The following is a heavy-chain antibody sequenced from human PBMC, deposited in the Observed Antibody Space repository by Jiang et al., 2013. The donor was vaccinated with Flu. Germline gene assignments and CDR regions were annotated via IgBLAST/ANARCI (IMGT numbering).Heavy chain of an antibody. CDR3: ARDGNVGSGWYSSFDY. Sequence: QLVESGGGVVQPGRSLRLSCAASGFTFSSYGMHWVRQAPGKGLEWVAVIWYDGSNKYYADSVKGRFTISRDNSKNTLYLQMNSLRAEDTAVYYCARDGNVGSGWYSSFDYWGQGTLVTVSS. V-gene: IGHV3-33*01. D-gene: IGHD6-19*01. CDR2: IWYDGSNK. J-gene: IGHJ4*02. CDR1: GFTFSSYG.